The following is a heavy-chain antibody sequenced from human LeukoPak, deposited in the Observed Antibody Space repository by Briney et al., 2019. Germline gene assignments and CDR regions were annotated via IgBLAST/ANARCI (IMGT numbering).Heavy chain of an antibody. CDR1: GYTFTSYY. V-gene: IGHV1-46*01. CDR3: ARVVASSGWYDPQPYDY. Sequence: ASVKVSCKASGYTFTSYYMHWVRQAPGQGLEWMGIINPSGGSTSYAQKFRGRVTMTRDTSTSTVYMELSSLRSEDTAVYYCARVVASSGWYDPQPYDYWGQGTLVTVSS. CDR2: INPSGGST. J-gene: IGHJ4*02. D-gene: IGHD6-19*01.